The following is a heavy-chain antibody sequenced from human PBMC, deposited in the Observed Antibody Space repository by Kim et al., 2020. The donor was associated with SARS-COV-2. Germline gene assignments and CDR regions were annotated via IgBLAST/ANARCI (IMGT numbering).Heavy chain of an antibody. J-gene: IGHJ6*02. V-gene: IGHV3-7*03. D-gene: IGHD3-16*01. Sequence: GSAKNEVESVKGRFTISRDNAKNSVYLQMNSLRGEDTAVYYWARGGAQIFWGQGTTVTVSS. CDR2: GSAK. CDR3: ARGGAQIF.